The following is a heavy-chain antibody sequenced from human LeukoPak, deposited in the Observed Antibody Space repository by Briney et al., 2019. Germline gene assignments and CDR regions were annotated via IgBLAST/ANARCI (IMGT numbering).Heavy chain of an antibody. Sequence: GGSLRLSCVASGFSFTSHGMNWVRQAPGKGLEWVSYISSDGGNKYYADSVKGRFTISRDNSKNSLYLQMNSLRAEDTAVYYCARDVHAYDRSGYYPFAYWGQGSVVTVYS. V-gene: IGHV3-48*04. J-gene: IGHJ4*02. CDR1: GFSFTSHG. CDR2: ISSDGGNK. D-gene: IGHD3-22*01. CDR3: ARDVHAYDRSGYYPFAY.